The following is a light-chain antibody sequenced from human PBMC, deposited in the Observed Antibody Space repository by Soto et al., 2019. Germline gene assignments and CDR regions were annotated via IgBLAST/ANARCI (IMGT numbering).Light chain of an antibody. CDR3: SSYTSSGTLYV. CDR2: EVT. CDR1: SSDIGGSKY. J-gene: IGLJ1*01. V-gene: IGLV2-14*01. Sequence: QSALTQPASLSGSPGQSITISCTGTSSDIGGSKYVSWYQQHPGKAPKLMIYEVTYRPSGVSARFSGSKSGNTASLTVSGLQAEDEADYYCSSYTSSGTLYVFGNGTKVTVL.